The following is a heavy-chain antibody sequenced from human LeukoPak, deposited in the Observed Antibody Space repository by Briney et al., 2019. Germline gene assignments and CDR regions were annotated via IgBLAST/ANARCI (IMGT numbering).Heavy chain of an antibody. V-gene: IGHV3-30*18. CDR1: GFTFSSYG. CDR3: AKDLTSRSWYGFDY. CDR2: ISYDGSNK. D-gene: IGHD6-13*01. Sequence: PGGSLRLSCAASGFTFSSYGMHWVRQAPGKGLEWVAVISYDGSNKYYADSVKGRFTISRDNSKNTLYLQMNSLRAEDTTVYYCAKDLTSRSWYGFDYWGQGTLVTVSS. J-gene: IGHJ4*02.